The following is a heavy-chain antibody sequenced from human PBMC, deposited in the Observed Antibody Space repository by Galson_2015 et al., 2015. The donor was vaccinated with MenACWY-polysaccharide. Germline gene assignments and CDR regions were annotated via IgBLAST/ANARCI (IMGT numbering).Heavy chain of an antibody. V-gene: IGHV1-18*01. CDR3: ARDRVGATGAGYYYGMDV. Sequence: SVKVSCKASGYTFTSYGISWVRQAPGQGLEWMGWISAYNGNTNYAQKPQGRVTMTTDTSTSTAYMELRSLRSDDTAVYYCARDRVGATGAGYYYGMDVWGQGTTVTVSS. CDR1: GYTFTSYG. D-gene: IGHD1-26*01. CDR2: ISAYNGNT. J-gene: IGHJ6*02.